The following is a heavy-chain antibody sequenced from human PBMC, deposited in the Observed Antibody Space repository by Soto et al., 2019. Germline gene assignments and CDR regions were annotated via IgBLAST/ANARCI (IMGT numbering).Heavy chain of an antibody. V-gene: IGHV4-39*01. CDR2: IYYSGIT. CDR1: GVSIGNSSYY. Sequence: SETMSLTCTVSGVSIGNSSYYWGWIRRPPGKGLEWIGTIYYSGITYYNPSLKSRVTISVDTSKNQFSLKLTSVTAADTAVYYCARHGSNWGQGTLVTVSS. CDR3: ARHGSN. J-gene: IGHJ4*02.